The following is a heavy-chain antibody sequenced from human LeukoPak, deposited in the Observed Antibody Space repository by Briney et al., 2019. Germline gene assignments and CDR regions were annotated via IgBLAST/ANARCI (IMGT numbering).Heavy chain of an antibody. J-gene: IGHJ3*02. V-gene: IGHV3-48*03. Sequence: GGSLRLSCAASGFPFSSYEMNWVRQAPGKGLEWVSYISSGGSTIYHADSVKGRFTISRDNAKNSLYLQMNSLRAEDTAVYYCARETYYYDSSGYYQRGGFGIWGQGTMVTVSS. CDR2: ISSGGSTI. CDR1: GFPFSSYE. CDR3: ARETYYYDSSGYYQRGGFGI. D-gene: IGHD3-22*01.